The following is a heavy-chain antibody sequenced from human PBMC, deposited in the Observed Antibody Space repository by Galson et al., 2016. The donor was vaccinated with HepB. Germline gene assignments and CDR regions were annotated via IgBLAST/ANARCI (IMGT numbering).Heavy chain of an antibody. CDR2: IKQDGSEK. J-gene: IGHJ4*02. Sequence: SLRLSCAASRFTFSSYSMTWVRQAPGKGLEWVANIKQDGSEKYYVDSVKGRFTISRDNSKNTLYLQMNSLRAEDTAVYYCAKGVAGKGFDYWGQGTLVTVSS. CDR3: AKGVAGKGFDY. V-gene: IGHV3-7*03. CDR1: RFTFSSYS. D-gene: IGHD6-19*01.